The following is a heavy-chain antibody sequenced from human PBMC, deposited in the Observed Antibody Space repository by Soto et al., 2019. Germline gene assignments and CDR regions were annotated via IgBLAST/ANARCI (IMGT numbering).Heavy chain of an antibody. CDR3: ARRSAAWFDP. D-gene: IGHD6-19*01. CDR1: GGSVRSGRYY. CDR2: LYHSGST. Sequence: QVQLQESGPGLVKPSETLSLTCTVSGGSVRSGRYYWGWIRQPPGKGLEWIGYLYHSGSTNYNPSLKSRVTISVDTSKNQCALSLTSVTATDTAGYYCARRSAAWFDPWGQGTLVTVAS. J-gene: IGHJ5*02. V-gene: IGHV4-61*01.